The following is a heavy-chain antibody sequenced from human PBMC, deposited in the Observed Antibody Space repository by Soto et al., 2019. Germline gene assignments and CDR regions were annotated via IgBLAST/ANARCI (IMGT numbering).Heavy chain of an antibody. CDR2: INAGNGNT. D-gene: IGHD3-22*01. Sequence: ASVKVSCKASGYTFTSYAMHWVRQAPGQRLEWMGWINAGNGNTKYSQKFQGRVTITRDTSASTAYMELSSLRSEDTAVYYCARESSDYYDSSGYPPRFGYYGMDVWGQGTTVTVSS. V-gene: IGHV1-3*01. J-gene: IGHJ6*02. CDR3: ARESSDYYDSSGYPPRFGYYGMDV. CDR1: GYTFTSYA.